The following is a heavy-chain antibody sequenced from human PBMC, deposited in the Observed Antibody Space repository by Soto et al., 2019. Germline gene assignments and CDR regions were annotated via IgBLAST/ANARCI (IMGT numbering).Heavy chain of an antibody. CDR1: GYSISSGYY. CDR2: IYHSGST. J-gene: IGHJ4*02. Sequence: PSGTLSLTCAVSGYSISSGYYWGWIRQPPGKGLEWIGSIYHSGSTYYNPSLKSRVTISVDTSKNQFSLKLSSVTAADTAVYYCARAEVIAAAGYFDYWGQGTLVTVSS. CDR3: ARAEVIAAAGYFDY. V-gene: IGHV4-38-2*01. D-gene: IGHD6-13*01.